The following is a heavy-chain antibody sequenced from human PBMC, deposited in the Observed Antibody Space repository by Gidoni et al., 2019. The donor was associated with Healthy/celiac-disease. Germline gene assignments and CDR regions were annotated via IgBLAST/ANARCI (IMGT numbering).Heavy chain of an antibody. CDR3: ARVTVTSYDYGIDV. CDR1: GGSFSGYY. D-gene: IGHD4-17*01. CDR2: INHSGST. J-gene: IGHJ6*02. Sequence: QLQLQQWGAGLSNTSETLSLTCAVYGGSFSGYYWCWIRQPPGKGLEWIGDINHSGSTNYNPTLKSRVTISVDTSKIQFSLKLSSVTAADTAVYYCARVTVTSYDYGIDVWGQGTTVTVSS. V-gene: IGHV4-34*01.